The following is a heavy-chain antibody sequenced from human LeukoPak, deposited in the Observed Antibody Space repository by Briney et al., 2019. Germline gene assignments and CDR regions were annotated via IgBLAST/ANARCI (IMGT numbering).Heavy chain of an antibody. Sequence: GGSLRLSCAASGFSFSNYAMHWVRQAPGKGPEYVSAINSNGGSTYYADSVKGRFTISRDNAKNTLYLQMGSLRAEDMAVYYCARDLGSPWGQGTLVTVSS. CDR3: ARDLGSP. D-gene: IGHD3-16*01. CDR2: INSNGGST. J-gene: IGHJ5*02. V-gene: IGHV3-64*02. CDR1: GFSFSNYA.